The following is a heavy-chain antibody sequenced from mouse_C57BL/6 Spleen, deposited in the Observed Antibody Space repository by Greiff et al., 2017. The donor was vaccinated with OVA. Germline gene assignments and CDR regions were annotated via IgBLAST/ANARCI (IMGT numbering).Heavy chain of an antibody. CDR3: ARRGYGNLYYAMDY. CDR1: GYTFTSYW. Sequence: QVQLQQPGAELVKPGASVKLSCKASGYTFTSYWMHWVKQRPGQGLEWIGMIHPNSGSTNYNEKFKSKATLTVDKSSSTAYMQLSSLTSEDSAVYYCARRGYGNLYYAMDYWGQGTSVTVSS. D-gene: IGHD2-10*02. CDR2: IHPNSGST. V-gene: IGHV1-64*01. J-gene: IGHJ4*01.